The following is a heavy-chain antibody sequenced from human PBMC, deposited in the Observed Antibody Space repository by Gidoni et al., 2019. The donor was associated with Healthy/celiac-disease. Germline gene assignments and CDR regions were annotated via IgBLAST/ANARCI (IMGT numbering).Heavy chain of an antibody. Sequence: QVQLVESGGGVVQPGRSLRLSCAASRFTFCSYGMHWVRQAPGKGLEWVAVISYDGSNKYYADSVKGRFTISRDNSKNTLYLQMNSLRAEDTAVYYCAKVDSSGWLGAFDIWGQGTMVTVSS. J-gene: IGHJ3*02. CDR2: ISYDGSNK. D-gene: IGHD6-19*01. V-gene: IGHV3-30*18. CDR3: AKVDSSGWLGAFDI. CDR1: RFTFCSYG.